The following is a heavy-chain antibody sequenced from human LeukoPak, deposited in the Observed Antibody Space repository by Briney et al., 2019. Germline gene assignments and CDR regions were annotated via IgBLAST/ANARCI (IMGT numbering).Heavy chain of an antibody. D-gene: IGHD6-19*01. CDR1: GGTFSSYA. CDR3: ASGDPGIVAGTNYFDY. V-gene: IGHV1-69*13. J-gene: IGHJ4*02. Sequence: SVKVSCKASGGTFSSYAISWVRQAPGQGLEWMGGIIPIFGTANYAQKFQGRVTITADESTSTAYMELSSLRSEDTAVYYCASGDPGIVAGTNYFDYWGRGTLVTVSS. CDR2: IIPIFGTA.